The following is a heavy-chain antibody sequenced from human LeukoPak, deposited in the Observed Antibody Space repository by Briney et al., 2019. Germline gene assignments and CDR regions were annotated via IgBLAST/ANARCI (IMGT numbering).Heavy chain of an antibody. CDR1: GGSISSYY. D-gene: IGHD4-17*01. J-gene: IGHJ4*02. V-gene: IGHV4-4*07. Sequence: NPSETLSLTCTVSGGSISSYYWSWIRQPAGKGLEWIGRMYTSGSGHTNYNPSLKSRVTMSVDTSKNQFSLKLTSVTAADTAVYYCARGGGYGEVWGQGTLVTVSS. CDR2: MYTSGSGHT. CDR3: ARGGGYGEV.